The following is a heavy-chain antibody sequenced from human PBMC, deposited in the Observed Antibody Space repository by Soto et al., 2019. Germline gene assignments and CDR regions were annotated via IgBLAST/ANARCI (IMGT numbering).Heavy chain of an antibody. V-gene: IGHV4-59*08. CDR1: GGSISSYY. CDR2: IYYSGST. J-gene: IGHJ4*02. D-gene: IGHD6-13*01. Sequence: SETLSLTCTVSGGSISSYYWSWIRQPPGKGLEWIGFIYYSGSTNYNPSLKSRVTISVDTSKNQFSLKLSSVSAADTAVYYCARHKSSRYDYWGQGTQVTVSS. CDR3: ARHKSSRYDY.